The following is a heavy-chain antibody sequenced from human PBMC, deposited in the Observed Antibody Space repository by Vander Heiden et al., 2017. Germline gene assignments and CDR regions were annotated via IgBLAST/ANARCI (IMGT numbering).Heavy chain of an antibody. CDR2: ILSEGSTK. CDR1: AFTFSGYG. D-gene: IGHD6-6*01. CDR3: ARSTDLSQYNFDS. Sequence: HVQLVVSGGGVVEPGRPLTLSGAASAFTFSGYGMDLVRQAPGKGLDWVALILSEGSTKYYGDTVKCRFTISRDNSKNTLYLHMNSLRVEDAAVYYCARSTDLSQYNFDSWGQGTLVTVSS. J-gene: IGHJ4*02. V-gene: IGHV3-33*01.